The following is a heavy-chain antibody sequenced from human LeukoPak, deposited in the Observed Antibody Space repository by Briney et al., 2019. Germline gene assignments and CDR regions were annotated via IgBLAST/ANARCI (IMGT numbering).Heavy chain of an antibody. D-gene: IGHD3-22*01. J-gene: IGHJ4*02. CDR1: GYSISSSNW. CDR3: ARDYYDSSGYSYYFDY. CDR2: IYYSGSI. V-gene: IGHV4-28*03. Sequence: SDTLSLTCAVSGYSISSSNWWGWIRQPPGKGLEWIGYIYYSGSIYYNPSLKSRVTMSVDTSKNQFSLELSSVTAADTAVYYCARDYYDSSGYSYYFDYWGQGTLVTVSS.